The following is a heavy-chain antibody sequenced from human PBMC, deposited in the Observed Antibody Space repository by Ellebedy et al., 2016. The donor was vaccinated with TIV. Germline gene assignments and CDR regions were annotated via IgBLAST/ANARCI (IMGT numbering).Heavy chain of an antibody. CDR1: GYKFADFW. V-gene: IGHV5-51*01. CDR3: ARTVDTTLGSYYFDF. D-gene: IGHD3-10*01. Sequence: GESLKISCKVSGYKFADFWIGWVRHMPGKGLEWIAILYPGDPLPKYSPSFQAQVTISVDRSINTAYLQWSRLRASDTAMYYCARTVDTTLGSYYFDFWGQGTLVSVSS. J-gene: IGHJ4*02. CDR2: LYPGDPLP.